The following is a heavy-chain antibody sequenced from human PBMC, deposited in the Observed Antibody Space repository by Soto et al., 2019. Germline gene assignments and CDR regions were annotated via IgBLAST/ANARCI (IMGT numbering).Heavy chain of an antibody. CDR3: ASRVDYDSSGSYFDY. CDR2: IYHSGST. Sequence: SETLSLTCAVYGGSFSGYYWSWIRQPPGKGLEWIGEIYHSGSTNYNPSLKSRVTISVDTSKNQFSLKLSSVTAADTAVYYCASRVDYDSSGSYFDYWGQGTLVTVSS. D-gene: IGHD3-22*01. J-gene: IGHJ4*02. V-gene: IGHV4-34*01. CDR1: GGSFSGYY.